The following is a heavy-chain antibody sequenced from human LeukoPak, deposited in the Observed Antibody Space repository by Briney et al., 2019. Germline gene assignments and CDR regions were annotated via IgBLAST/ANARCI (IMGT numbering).Heavy chain of an antibody. D-gene: IGHD3-16*02. CDR1: GFTFGDYA. J-gene: IGHJ4*02. CDR3: AITKAYDYVWGSYRPFDY. CDR2: ITGSSDII. Sequence: PGGSLRLSCTASGFTFGDYAMNWLRQAPGKGLEWLSYITGSSDIIHYADSVKGRFTISRDNAKNSLYLQMNSLRAEDTAVYYCAITKAYDYVWGSYRPFDYWGQGTLVTVSS. V-gene: IGHV3-48*03.